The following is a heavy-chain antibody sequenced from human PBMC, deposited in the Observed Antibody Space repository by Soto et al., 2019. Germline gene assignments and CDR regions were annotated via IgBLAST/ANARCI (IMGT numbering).Heavy chain of an antibody. D-gene: IGHD4-17*01. CDR2: IYYSGST. J-gene: IGHJ4*02. CDR3: SRGATVITYFDV. V-gene: IGHV4-30-4*01. Sequence: SETLSLTCTVSGGSISSGDYYWSWIRQPPGKGLEWIGYIYYSGSTYYNPSLKSRVTISVDTSKNQFSLKLSSVTAADTAVYYGSRGATVITYFDVWGQGTLVTVAS. CDR1: GGSISSGDYY.